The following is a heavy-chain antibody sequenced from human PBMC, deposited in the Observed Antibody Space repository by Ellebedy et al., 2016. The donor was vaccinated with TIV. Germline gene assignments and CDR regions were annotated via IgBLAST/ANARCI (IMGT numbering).Heavy chain of an antibody. D-gene: IGHD6-19*01. V-gene: IGHV3-7*03. J-gene: IGHJ4*02. CDR1: GFTFGSYW. CDR2: IKQAGSEK. CDR3: ARDGSIAVDGTSDS. Sequence: GESLKISXAASGFTFGSYWMSWVRQAPGKGLEWVANIKQAGSEKYYVDSVKGRFTISRDNAKNSLFLQMNSLRAEDTAVYYCARDGSIAVDGTSDSWGQGTLVSVSS.